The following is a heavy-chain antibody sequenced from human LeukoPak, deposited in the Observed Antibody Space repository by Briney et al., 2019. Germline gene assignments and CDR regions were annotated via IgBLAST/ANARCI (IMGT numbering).Heavy chain of an antibody. D-gene: IGHD3-16*01. V-gene: IGHV1-46*01. CDR2: INPSGGST. J-gene: IGHJ3*02. Sequence: ASVKVSCKASGYTFTNYYMHWVRQAPGQGLEWMGIINPSGGSTSCAQKFQGRVTMTRDMSTSTVYMELSSLRSDDTAVYCCATIGARGSQGNDAFDIWGQGTMVTVSS. CDR1: GYTFTNYY. CDR3: ATIGARGSQGNDAFDI.